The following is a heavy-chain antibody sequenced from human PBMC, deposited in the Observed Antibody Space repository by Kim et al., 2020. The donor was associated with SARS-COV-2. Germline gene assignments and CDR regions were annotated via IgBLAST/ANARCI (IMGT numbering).Heavy chain of an antibody. V-gene: IGHV3-9*01. Sequence: GGSLRLSCAASGFTFDELAMHWVRQVPGKGLEWVSGITWRSGTIDYADSVKGRFTLSRDYAKKSLYLQMNSLRPDDTAFYYCAVSSGWYGPVDYWGQGT. J-gene: IGHJ4*02. D-gene: IGHD6-19*01. CDR1: GFTFDELA. CDR3: AVSSGWYGPVDY. CDR2: ITWRSGTI.